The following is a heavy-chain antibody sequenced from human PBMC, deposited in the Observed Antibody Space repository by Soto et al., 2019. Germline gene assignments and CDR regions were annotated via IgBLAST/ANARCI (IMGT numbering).Heavy chain of an antibody. CDR2: IYYNGST. Sequence: PSETLSLTCTVSGGSISNYFWSWIRQPPGKGLEWFGFIYYNGSTQYNPSLKSRVTMSVDTSKNQFSLKLNSVTAADTAVYHCAREPSWSGYFEFWGQGALVTVSS. CDR3: AREPSWSGYFEF. CDR1: GGSISNYF. J-gene: IGHJ4*02. V-gene: IGHV4-59*01. D-gene: IGHD3-3*01.